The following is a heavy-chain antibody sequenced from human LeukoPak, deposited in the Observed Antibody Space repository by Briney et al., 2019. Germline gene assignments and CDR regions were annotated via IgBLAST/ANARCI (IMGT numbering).Heavy chain of an antibody. V-gene: IGHV3-21*01. Sequence: GGSLRLSCAASGFTFSSYSMNWVRQAPGKGLEWVSSISSSSSYIYYADSVKGRFTISRDNAKNSLYLQMNSLRAEDTAVYYCAKVPLRYFDWLWGYFDYWGQGTLVTVSS. CDR1: GFTFSSYS. CDR2: ISSSSSYI. J-gene: IGHJ4*02. D-gene: IGHD3-9*01. CDR3: AKVPLRYFDWLWGYFDY.